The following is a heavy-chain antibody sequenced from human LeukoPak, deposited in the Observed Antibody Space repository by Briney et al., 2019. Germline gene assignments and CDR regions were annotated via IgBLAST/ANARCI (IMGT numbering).Heavy chain of an antibody. CDR3: AKDMRRGDSYGYDQFAY. Sequence: GGSLRLSCAPSGLSVSNNYMSWVRQAPGKGLEWVSIIYSGGDIYYADSVKGRFTISRDSSKNTLYLQMNSLRSEDTAVYYCAKDMRRGDSYGYDQFAYWGQGTLVTVSS. V-gene: IGHV3-53*05. D-gene: IGHD5-18*01. CDR2: IYSGGDI. J-gene: IGHJ4*02. CDR1: GLSVSNNY.